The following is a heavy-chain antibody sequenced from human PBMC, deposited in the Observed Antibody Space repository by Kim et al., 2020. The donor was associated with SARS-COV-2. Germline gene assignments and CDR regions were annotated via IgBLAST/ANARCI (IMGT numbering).Heavy chain of an antibody. CDR1: GFTFSSYW. CDR3: ASGTDNSGSGNWR. CDR2: IKSDGSSS. V-gene: IGHV3-74*03. Sequence: GGSLRLSCAASGFTFSSYWMHWVRQAPGKGLVWVSRIKSDGSSSTYADSVKGRFTMSRDNAKNMLYLQMNSLRADDTAVYFCASGTDNSGSGNWRWGQGT. J-gene: IGHJ4*02. D-gene: IGHD3-10*01.